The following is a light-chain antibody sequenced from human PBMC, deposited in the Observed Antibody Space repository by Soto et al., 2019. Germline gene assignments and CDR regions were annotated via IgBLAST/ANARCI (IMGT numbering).Light chain of an antibody. V-gene: IGKV3-20*01. J-gene: IGKJ1*01. Sequence: EIVLTQSPGTLSLSPGERATLSCRTSQSVSINDLAWYQQKPGRAPRLLIYGASIRATGIPDRFSGSGSGTDFTLTISRLEPEDFAVYYCQQYGRSSWTFGQGTKVEVQ. CDR2: GAS. CDR1: QSVSIND. CDR3: QQYGRSSWT.